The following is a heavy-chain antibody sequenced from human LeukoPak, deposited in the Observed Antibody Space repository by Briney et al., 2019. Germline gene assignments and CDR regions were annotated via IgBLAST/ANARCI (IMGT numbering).Heavy chain of an antibody. Sequence: SETLSLTCAVYGGSFSGYYWSWIRQPPGKGLEWIGEINHSGSTNYNPSLKSRVTISVDTSKNQFSLKLSSVTAADTAVYYCAGDPYYYGSGSYFDIWGQGTMVTVSS. D-gene: IGHD3-10*01. CDR1: GGSFSGYY. CDR2: INHSGST. CDR3: AGDPYYYGSGSYFDI. J-gene: IGHJ3*02. V-gene: IGHV4-34*01.